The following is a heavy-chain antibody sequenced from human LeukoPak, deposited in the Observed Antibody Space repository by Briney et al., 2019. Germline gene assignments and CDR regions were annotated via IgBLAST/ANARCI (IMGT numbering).Heavy chain of an antibody. D-gene: IGHD2-21*01. CDR3: ASAREYCGSAECYEYFQH. J-gene: IGHJ1*01. CDR1: GVTVGTNS. CDR2: IYSGGST. Sequence: GGSLRLSCAASGVTVGTNSMSWARQSPGKGLEWVSVIYSGGSTYNADSVSGRFTVSRDNSRNTLFLQMNNLRAEDTALYFCASAREYCGSAECYEYFQHWGRGTLVIVSS. V-gene: IGHV3-53*01.